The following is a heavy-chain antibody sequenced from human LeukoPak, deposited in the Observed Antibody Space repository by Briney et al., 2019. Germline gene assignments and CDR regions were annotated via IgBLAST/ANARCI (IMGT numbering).Heavy chain of an antibody. CDR3: ARDKYGGNSNAFDI. CDR2: IGTDGSRT. V-gene: IGHV3-74*01. J-gene: IGHJ3*02. D-gene: IGHD4-23*01. CDR1: GFTFSSYW. Sequence: KPGGSLRLSCAASGFTFSSYWMHWVRQVPGKGLVWVSRIGTDGSRTTYADYVQGRFTISRDNAKNTLYLQMNSLRAEDTAVCYCARDKYGGNSNAFDIWGQGTLVTVSS.